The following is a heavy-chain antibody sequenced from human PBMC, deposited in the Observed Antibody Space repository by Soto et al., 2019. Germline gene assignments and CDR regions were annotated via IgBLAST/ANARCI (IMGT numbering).Heavy chain of an antibody. CDR2: IYYSGST. D-gene: IGHD4-17*01. CDR3: ARAGLYGDYAFAFDI. CDR1: GGSISSGGYY. V-gene: IGHV4-31*03. Sequence: PSETLSLTCTVSGGSISSGGYYWSWIRQHPGKGLEWIGYIYYSGSTYYNPSLKSRVTISVDTSKNQFSLKLSSVTAADTAVYYCARAGLYGDYAFAFDIWGQGTMVTVSS. J-gene: IGHJ3*02.